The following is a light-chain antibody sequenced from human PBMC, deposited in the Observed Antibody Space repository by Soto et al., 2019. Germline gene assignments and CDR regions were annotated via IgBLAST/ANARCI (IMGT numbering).Light chain of an antibody. Sequence: QSALTQPPSANGAPGQSVTISCTGTSSDVGGYNYVSWYQQHPGKAPKLMIYEVSKRPSGVPDRFSGSKSGNTASLTVSGLQAEDEADYYCSSYAGSNNFEVFGTGTKVTVL. J-gene: IGLJ1*01. V-gene: IGLV2-8*01. CDR1: SSDVGGYNY. CDR3: SSYAGSNNFEV. CDR2: EVS.